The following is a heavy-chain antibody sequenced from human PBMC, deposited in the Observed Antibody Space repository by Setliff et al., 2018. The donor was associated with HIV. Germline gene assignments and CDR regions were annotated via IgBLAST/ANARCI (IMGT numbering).Heavy chain of an antibody. CDR2: IYTSGSN. J-gene: IGHJ6*02. CDR3: ARRSIVGVARCFYYSNLDV. D-gene: IGHD1-26*01. CDR1: DDSIKSDNYY. V-gene: IGHV4-61*09. Sequence: SETLSLTCTVSDDSIKSDNYYWSWVRQPAGKGLEWIGYIYTSGSNSYNPSLRSRVTISLDTSKNRFSLKLNSVTAADTAVYYCARRSIVGVARCFYYSNLDVWGQGTTVTVSS.